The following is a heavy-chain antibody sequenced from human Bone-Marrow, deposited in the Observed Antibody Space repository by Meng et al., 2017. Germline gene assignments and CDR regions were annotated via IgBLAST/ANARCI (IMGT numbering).Heavy chain of an antibody. CDR1: GFTFSSYG. J-gene: IGHJ4*02. CDR2: IWYDGSNK. CDR3: TSDTVGADSTATLLFDY. D-gene: IGHD4-23*01. V-gene: IGHV3-33*01. Sequence: AGSLRLSCAASGFTFSSYGMHWVRQAPGKGLEWVAVIWYDGSNKYYADSVKGRFTISRDDSKNALYLQMNSLKAEDTAVYYCTSDTVGADSTATLLFDYWGQGTRVTVSS.